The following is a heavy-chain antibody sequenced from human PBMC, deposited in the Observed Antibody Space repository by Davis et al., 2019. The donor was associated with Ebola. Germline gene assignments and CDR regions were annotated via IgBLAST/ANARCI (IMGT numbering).Heavy chain of an antibody. D-gene: IGHD2-2*01. CDR3: ARGTLGYCSSTSCYEGYYYGMDV. CDR1: GFTFSSYA. J-gene: IGHJ6*02. V-gene: IGHV3-21*05. CDR2: ISSSSSYT. Sequence: GGSLRLSCAASGFTFSSYAMSWVRQAPGKGLEWVSYISSSSSYTNYADSVKGRFTISRDNAKNSLYLQMNSLRAEDTAVYYCARGTLGYCSSTSCYEGYYYGMDVWGQGTTVTVSS.